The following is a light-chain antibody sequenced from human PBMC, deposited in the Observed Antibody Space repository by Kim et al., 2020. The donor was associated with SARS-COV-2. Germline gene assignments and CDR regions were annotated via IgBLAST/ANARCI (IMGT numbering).Light chain of an antibody. CDR1: NIGSKS. CDR3: QVWDSSSDHWV. J-gene: IGLJ3*02. Sequence: SYELTQPPSVSVAPGKTARITCGGNNIGSKSVHWYQQKPDQAPVLVIYYDSDRPSGIPERFSGSNSGNTATLTISRVGAGDEADYYCQVWDSSSDHWVFGGGTQLTVL. CDR2: YDS. V-gene: IGLV3-21*04.